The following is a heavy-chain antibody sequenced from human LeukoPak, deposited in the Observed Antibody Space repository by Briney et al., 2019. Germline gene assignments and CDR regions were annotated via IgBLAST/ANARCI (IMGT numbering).Heavy chain of an antibody. CDR2: ISASGGSP. CDR1: GLTFRSYA. CDR3: AREDSSGYRSFDY. V-gene: IGHV3-23*01. Sequence: GGSLRLSCAASGLTFRSYAMSWLRQAPGKGLEWVSSISASGGSPYYPDSVKGRFTISRDNSRNTLYLQMNSLRAEDTAVYYCAREDSSGYRSFDYWGQGTLVTVSS. J-gene: IGHJ4*02. D-gene: IGHD3-22*01.